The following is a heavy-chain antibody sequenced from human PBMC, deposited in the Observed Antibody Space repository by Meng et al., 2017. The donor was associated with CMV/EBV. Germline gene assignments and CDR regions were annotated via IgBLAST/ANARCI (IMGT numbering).Heavy chain of an antibody. CDR2: MYWNDDK. V-gene: IGHV2-5*01. J-gene: IGHJ3*02. D-gene: IGHD3-16*02. CDR1: GFLLSTSGVG. Sequence: SGATLVNPTQTRTLTCSFSGFLLSTSGVGVGWMGQPPGKALEWLALMYWNDDKRYSPSLKSRLTITKDTTKNQVVLTMTNMDPVDTATYYCAHTLLKNTFGGVIVNDAFDIWGQGTMVTVSS. CDR3: AHTLLKNTFGGVIVNDAFDI.